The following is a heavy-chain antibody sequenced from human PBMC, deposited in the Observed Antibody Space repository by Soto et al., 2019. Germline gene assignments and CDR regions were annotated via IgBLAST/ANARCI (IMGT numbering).Heavy chain of an antibody. Sequence: EVHLVESGGGSVQPGGSLRLSCAASGFTFNSYSMHWVRQALGKGLEWVSYITGSSSAIYYADSVKGRFTISRDNAKNSLSLQMNSLRDEDTAVYYCARGYCNGGSCYPGIYWGQGTLVSVSS. CDR2: ITGSSSAI. CDR1: GFTFNSYS. CDR3: ARGYCNGGSCYPGIY. J-gene: IGHJ4*02. V-gene: IGHV3-48*02. D-gene: IGHD2-15*01.